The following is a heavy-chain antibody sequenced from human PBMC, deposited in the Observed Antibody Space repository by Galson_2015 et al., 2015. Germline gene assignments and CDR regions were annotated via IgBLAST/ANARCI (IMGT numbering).Heavy chain of an antibody. D-gene: IGHD1-14*01. J-gene: IGHJ6*02. Sequence: SLRLSCAASGFTVSSNYMSWVRQAPGKGLEWVSVIYSGGSTYYADSVKGRFTISRDNSKNTLYLQMNSLRAEDTAVYYCARAPQGTRRSRYGMDVWGQGTTVTVSS. V-gene: IGHV3-53*01. CDR3: ARAPQGTRRSRYGMDV. CDR1: GFTVSSNY. CDR2: IYSGGST.